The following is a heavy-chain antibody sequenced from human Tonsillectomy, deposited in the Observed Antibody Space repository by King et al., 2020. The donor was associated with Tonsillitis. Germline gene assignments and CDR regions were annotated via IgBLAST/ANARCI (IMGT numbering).Heavy chain of an antibody. CDR3: ARGVAYGDYPVY. V-gene: IGHV4-30-4*07. Sequence: VQLQESGPGLVKPSQTLSLTCAVSGGSISSGGYSWSWIRQPPGKGLEWIGYIYYSGSTYYNPSLKSRVTISVDTSKNQFSLKLSSVTAADTAVYYCARGVAYGDYPVYWGQGTLVTVSS. J-gene: IGHJ4*02. D-gene: IGHD4-17*01. CDR1: GGSISSGGYS. CDR2: IYYSGST.